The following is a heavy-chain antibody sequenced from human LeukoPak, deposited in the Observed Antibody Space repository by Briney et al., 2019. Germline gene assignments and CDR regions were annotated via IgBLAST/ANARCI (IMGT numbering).Heavy chain of an antibody. D-gene: IGHD2-2*01. CDR2: FSGGGDSA. CDR3: AKLGCTGTFCYANY. J-gene: IGHJ4*02. CDR1: GFTFSDYA. Sequence: GGSLRLSCAASGFTFSDYAMTWVRQTPGKGRECGSVFSGGGDSADYADSMKGRFTISRDNSKNTLYLQMNSLRAEDTALYYCAKLGCTGTFCYANYWGQGTLVTVSS. V-gene: IGHV3-23*01.